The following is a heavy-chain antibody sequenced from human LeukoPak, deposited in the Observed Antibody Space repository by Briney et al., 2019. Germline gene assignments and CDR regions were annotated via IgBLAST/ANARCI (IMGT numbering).Heavy chain of an antibody. CDR3: ARAFSGFGTIDY. D-gene: IGHD5-12*01. V-gene: IGHV5-10-1*01. J-gene: IGHJ4*02. Sequence: GESLKISFKGSGSSFTSFWINWVRQMPGKGLEWMGKIDPSDSYTNYSPSFQGHVTISADKSISTAYLQWSSLKASDTAMYYCARAFSGFGTIDYWGQGTLVTVSS. CDR2: IDPSDSYT. CDR1: GSSFTSFW.